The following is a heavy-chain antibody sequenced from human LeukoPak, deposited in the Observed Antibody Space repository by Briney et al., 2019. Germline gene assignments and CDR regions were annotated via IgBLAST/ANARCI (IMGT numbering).Heavy chain of an antibody. CDR1: GGSISSGGYY. D-gene: IGHD5-24*01. J-gene: IGHJ4*02. V-gene: IGHV4-31*03. CDR3: AREGDGYNIDY. CDR2: IYYSGST. Sequence: SETLSLTCTVSGGSISSGGYYWSWIRQHPGKGLEWIGYIYYSGSTYYNPSFKSRVTISVDTSKNQFSLKLSSVTAADTAVYYCAREGDGYNIDYWGQGTLVTVSS.